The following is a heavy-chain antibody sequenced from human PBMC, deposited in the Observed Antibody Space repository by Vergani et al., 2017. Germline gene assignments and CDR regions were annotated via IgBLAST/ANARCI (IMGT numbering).Heavy chain of an antibody. D-gene: IGHD4-11*01. Sequence: QVQLQQWGGGLLKPSETLSLTCVVNGASFTSYHWTWIRQSPGEGLEWVGDIDHTGRPDYNPSLKSRLTMSVDKSRNQFSLTLNSVTATDTAIYFCARVNTETNGHLYYDYYMDVWGQGTAVTVS. CDR3: ARVNTETNGHLYYDYYMDV. CDR1: GASFTSYH. J-gene: IGHJ6*03. CDR2: IDHTGRP. V-gene: IGHV4-34*01.